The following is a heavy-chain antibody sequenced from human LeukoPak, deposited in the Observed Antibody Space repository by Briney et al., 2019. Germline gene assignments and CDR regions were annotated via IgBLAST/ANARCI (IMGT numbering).Heavy chain of an antibody. J-gene: IGHJ3*02. CDR2: ISSSSSYI. Sequence: GGSLRLSCAASGFTFSSYSMNWVRQAPGKGLEWVSSISSSSSYIYYADSVKGRFTISRDNAKNSLYLQMNSLRAEDTAVYYCARERGVNYDFWSGLVGFDIWGQGTMVTVSS. CDR1: GFTFSSYS. D-gene: IGHD3-3*01. V-gene: IGHV3-21*01. CDR3: ARERGVNYDFWSGLVGFDI.